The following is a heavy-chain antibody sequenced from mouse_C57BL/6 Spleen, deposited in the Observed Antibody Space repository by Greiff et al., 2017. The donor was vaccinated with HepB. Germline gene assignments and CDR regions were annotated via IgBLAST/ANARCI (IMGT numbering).Heavy chain of an antibody. D-gene: IGHD1-1*01. CDR3: ARWDYYGSSLFAY. V-gene: IGHV1-50*01. CDR2: IDPSDSYT. CDR1: GYTFTSYW. Sequence: VQLQQPGAELVKPGASVKLSCKASGYTFTSYWMQWVKQRPGQGLEWIGEIDPSDSYTNYNQKFKGKATLTVDTSSSTAYMQLSSLTSEDSAVYYCARWDYYGSSLFAYWGQGTLVTVSA. J-gene: IGHJ3*01.